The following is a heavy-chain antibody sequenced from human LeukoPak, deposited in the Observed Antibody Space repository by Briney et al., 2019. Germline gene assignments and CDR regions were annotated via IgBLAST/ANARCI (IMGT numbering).Heavy chain of an antibody. CDR3: ARDMATDYFDY. CDR1: GFTFSRHG. Sequence: GRSLRLSCAASGFTFSRHGMHWVRQAPGKGREWVAVIWYDGSNRYYADSVKGRFTISRDNSKNTLYLQVNSLRAEDTAVYYCARDMATDYFDYWGQGTLVTVSS. CDR2: IWYDGSNR. J-gene: IGHJ4*02. D-gene: IGHD5-24*01. V-gene: IGHV3-33*01.